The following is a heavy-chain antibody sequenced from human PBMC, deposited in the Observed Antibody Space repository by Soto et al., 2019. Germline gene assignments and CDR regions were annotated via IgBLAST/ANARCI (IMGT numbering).Heavy chain of an antibody. V-gene: IGHV3-33*01. D-gene: IGHD5-12*01. Sequence: QVQLVESGGGVVQPGRSLRLSCAASGFIFSSYGMHWVRQAPGKGLEWVAVIWYDGSNKYYADSVKGRFTISRDNSKNTLYLQMNSLRAEDTAVYYCARDIGPLRYFDYWGQGTLVTVSS. CDR1: GFIFSSYG. CDR2: IWYDGSNK. CDR3: ARDIGPLRYFDY. J-gene: IGHJ4*02.